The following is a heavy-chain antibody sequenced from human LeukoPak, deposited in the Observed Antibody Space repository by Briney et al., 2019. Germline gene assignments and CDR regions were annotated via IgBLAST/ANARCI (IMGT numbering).Heavy chain of an antibody. CDR2: INPNSGGT. J-gene: IGHJ4*02. D-gene: IGHD6-19*01. CDR3: ARVGYSSGWPEFDY. CDR1: RYTFTGYY. V-gene: IGHV1-2*02. Sequence: ASVKVSCKASRYTFTGYYMHWVRQAPRQGLEWMGWINPNSGGTYYAQKFQGRVTMTRDTSISTAYMELKSLRSDETAVYYCARVGYSSGWPEFDYWGQGTLVTVSA.